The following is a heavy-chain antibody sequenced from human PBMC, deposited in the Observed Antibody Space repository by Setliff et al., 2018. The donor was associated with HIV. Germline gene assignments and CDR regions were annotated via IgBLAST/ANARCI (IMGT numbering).Heavy chain of an antibody. J-gene: IGHJ4*02. D-gene: IGHD6-13*01. Sequence: ASVKVSCKASGYSFTNNDINWVRQATGQGLELMGWMNPNTGKTVYAQKFQGRVTMTRDTSISTGYMELSRLTSDDTAVYYCAREPLIAAAGHMLDYWGQGTLVTVSS. CDR2: MNPNTGKT. CDR3: AREPLIAAAGHMLDY. V-gene: IGHV1-8*02. CDR1: GYSFTNND.